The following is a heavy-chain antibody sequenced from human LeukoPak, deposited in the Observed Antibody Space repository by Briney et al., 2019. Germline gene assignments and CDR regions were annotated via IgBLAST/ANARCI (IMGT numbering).Heavy chain of an antibody. V-gene: IGHV4-34*01. CDR1: GGSFSGYY. Sequence: SETLSLTCAVYGGSFSGYYWSWIRQPPGKGLEWIGEINHSGSTNYNPSLKSRVTISLDTSKNQFSLKLSSVTAADTAVYYCARAAWRSFDYWGQGTLVTVSS. CDR2: INHSGST. CDR3: ARAAWRSFDY. D-gene: IGHD3-3*01. J-gene: IGHJ4*02.